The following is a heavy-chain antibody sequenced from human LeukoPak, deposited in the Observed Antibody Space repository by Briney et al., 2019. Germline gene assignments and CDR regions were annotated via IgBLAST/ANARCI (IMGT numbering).Heavy chain of an antibody. V-gene: IGHV4-4*07. Sequence: PSETLSLTCTVSGGSITSYYWSWIRQPAGKGLEWIGRIHTTGSTNYNPSLKSRVTMSVDTSKNQFSLKLSSVTAADTAVYYCATLPPNGDYVYYFDYWGQGTLVTVSS. CDR1: GGSITSYY. CDR2: IHTTGST. D-gene: IGHD4-17*01. CDR3: ATLPPNGDYVYYFDY. J-gene: IGHJ4*02.